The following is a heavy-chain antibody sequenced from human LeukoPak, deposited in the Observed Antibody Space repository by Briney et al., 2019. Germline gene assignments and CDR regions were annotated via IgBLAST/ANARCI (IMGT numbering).Heavy chain of an antibody. V-gene: IGHV4-59*08. Sequence: SETLSLTCTGSGGSISSYYWSWIRQPPGKGLEWIAYISDIGSINYNPSLKSRVTISLDTSKNQFSLKLSSVTAADTAVYYCAGHHPRNAVDFWGQGTLVTVSS. J-gene: IGHJ4*02. CDR1: GGSISSYY. CDR2: ISDIGSI. D-gene: IGHD2-8*01. CDR3: AGHHPRNAVDF.